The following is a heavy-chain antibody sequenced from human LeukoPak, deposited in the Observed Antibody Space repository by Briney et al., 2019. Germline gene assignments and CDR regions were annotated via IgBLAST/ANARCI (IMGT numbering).Heavy chain of an antibody. V-gene: IGHV3-7*03. J-gene: IGHJ4*02. CDR3: AREDWFHFDY. Sequence: LEWVANINKDATAKYYVDSVKGRFTISRDNAKNSLYLQMNGLRAEDTAVYYCAREDWFHFDYWGQGTLVTVSS. CDR2: INKDATAK. D-gene: IGHD3-10*01.